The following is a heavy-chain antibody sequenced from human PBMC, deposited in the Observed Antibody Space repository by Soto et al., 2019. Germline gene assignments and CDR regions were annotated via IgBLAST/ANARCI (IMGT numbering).Heavy chain of an antibody. CDR1: GNTFTSYD. V-gene: IGHV1-8*01. CDR2: INPNSGNI. Sequence: ASEKVSCKASGNTFTSYDINWVRQATGHGLEWMGWINPNSGNIGYAQKFQGRVTMTRDTAIRTAYMEVSRLRSDDTAVYYCARGRASGSYYLLDYWGQGTWVTVSS. J-gene: IGHJ4*02. D-gene: IGHD3-10*01. CDR3: ARGRASGSYYLLDY.